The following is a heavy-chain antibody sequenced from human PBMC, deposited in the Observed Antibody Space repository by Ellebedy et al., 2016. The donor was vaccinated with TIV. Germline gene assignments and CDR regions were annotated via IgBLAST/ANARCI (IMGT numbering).Heavy chain of an antibody. CDR2: ISTNGAGT. D-gene: IGHD3-16*01. CDR3: AKGGAPWAESQD. V-gene: IGHV3-23*01. Sequence: GESLKISCAASGSTFGSYDMTWVRQAPGKGLAWVSSISTNGAGTKYADSVQGRFTVSRDHSRSALDLQMNSLTVEDTAIYYCAKGGAPWAESQDWGQGTLVTVSS. J-gene: IGHJ4*02. CDR1: GSTFGSYD.